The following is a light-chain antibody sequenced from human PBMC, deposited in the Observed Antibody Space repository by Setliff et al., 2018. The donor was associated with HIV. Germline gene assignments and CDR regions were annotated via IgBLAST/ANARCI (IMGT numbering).Light chain of an antibody. CDR3: SSYTSSSTDV. J-gene: IGLJ1*01. Sequence: QSALAQPAYVSGSPGQSITISCTGTSSDVGTYNAVYWYQQHPGKAPKLMIYDVSTRPSGVSNRFSGSKSGNTASLTISWLQTEDEADYYCSSYTSSSTDVFGTGTKVTVL. CDR2: DVS. CDR1: SSDVGTYNA. V-gene: IGLV2-14*01.